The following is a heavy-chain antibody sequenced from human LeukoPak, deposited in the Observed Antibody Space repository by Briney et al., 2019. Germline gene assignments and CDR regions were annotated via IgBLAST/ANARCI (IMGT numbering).Heavy chain of an antibody. V-gene: IGHV3-66*02. CDR2: IYSGGST. Sequence: GSLRLSCAASGFTVSSNYMSWVRQAPGKGLEGVSVIYSGGSTYYAESVKGRFTISRDNSKNTLYLQMNSLRAEDTAVYYCARDYGDDEGWFDPWGQGTLVSVCS. D-gene: IGHD4-17*01. CDR3: ARDYGDDEGWFDP. CDR1: GFTVSSNY. J-gene: IGHJ5*02.